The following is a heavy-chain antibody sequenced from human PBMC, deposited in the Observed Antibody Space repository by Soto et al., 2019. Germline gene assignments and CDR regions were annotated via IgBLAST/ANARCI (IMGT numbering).Heavy chain of an antibody. V-gene: IGHV4-59*08. CDR2: IYYRGNT. J-gene: IGHJ4*02. D-gene: IGHD3-9*01. Sequence: SEPLSLTCTVSGGSLSPNYWSWIRQPPGKGLEWIGYIYYRGNTDYNPSLKSRVTISLDTPKNQFSLKLSSVTAADTAVYYCARHPGYYDILTGYTTYYFDYWGQGILVTVSS. CDR1: GGSLSPNY. CDR3: ARHPGYYDILTGYTTYYFDY.